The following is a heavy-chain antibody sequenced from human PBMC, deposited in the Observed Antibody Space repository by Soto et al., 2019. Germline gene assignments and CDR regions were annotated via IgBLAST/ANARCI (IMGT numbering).Heavy chain of an antibody. D-gene: IGHD2-15*01. CDR2: ISGSGGST. Sequence: GGSLRLSCAASGFTFSSYAMSWVRQAPGKGLEWVSAISGSGGSTYYADSVKGRFTISRDNSKNTLYLQMNSLRAEDTAVYYCAKTRLATVVVVAATYFDYWGQGTLVTVSS. V-gene: IGHV3-23*01. CDR3: AKTRLATVVVVAATYFDY. CDR1: GFTFSSYA. J-gene: IGHJ4*02.